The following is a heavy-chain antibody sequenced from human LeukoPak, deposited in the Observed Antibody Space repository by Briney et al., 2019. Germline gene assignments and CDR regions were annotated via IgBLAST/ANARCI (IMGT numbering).Heavy chain of an antibody. Sequence: GGSLRLSCAASGFTFSNAWMSWVRQAPGKGLEWVGRIKSKTDGGTTDYAAPVKGRFTISRDDSKNTLYLQLNSLKTEDTAVYYCTTEITMVRGVIITSYFDYWGQGTLVTVSS. V-gene: IGHV3-15*01. CDR2: IKSKTDGGTT. CDR3: TTEITMVRGVIITSYFDY. J-gene: IGHJ4*02. D-gene: IGHD3-10*01. CDR1: GFTFSNAW.